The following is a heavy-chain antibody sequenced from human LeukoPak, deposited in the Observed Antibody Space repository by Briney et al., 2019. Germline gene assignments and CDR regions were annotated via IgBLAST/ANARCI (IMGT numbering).Heavy chain of an antibody. V-gene: IGHV3-15*01. D-gene: IGHD6-6*01. CDR3: TTRPNPRDGSSDF. CDR2: IKRNTDGGTT. CDR1: GFTFTNAW. Sequence: PGGSLRLSCVVSGFTFTNAWMTWVRQAPGKGLEWVGRIKRNTDGGTTDYAAPVKGRFTISRDDSKNTLYLQMDSLTTEDTALYYCTTRPNPRDGSSDFWGQGTLVTVSS. J-gene: IGHJ4*02.